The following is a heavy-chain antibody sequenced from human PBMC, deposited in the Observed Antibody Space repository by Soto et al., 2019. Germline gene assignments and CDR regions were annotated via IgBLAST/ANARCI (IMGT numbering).Heavy chain of an antibody. CDR2: IYNSGST. D-gene: IGHD2-2*01. J-gene: IGHJ4*02. V-gene: IGHV4-61*01. CDR3: ARCGRVPSAPVNY. CDR1: GGSVSSGSYY. Sequence: SETLSLTCTVSGGSVSSGSYYWSWIRQPPEKGLEWIGYIYNSGSTSYNPSLKSRATISVDMSKNQFSLKLSSVTAADTAVYYCARCGRVPSAPVNYWGQGTPVTVSS.